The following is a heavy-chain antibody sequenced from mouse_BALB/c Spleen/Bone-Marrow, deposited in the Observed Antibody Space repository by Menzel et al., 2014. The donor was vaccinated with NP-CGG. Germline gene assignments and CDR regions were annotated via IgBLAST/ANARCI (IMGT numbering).Heavy chain of an antibody. CDR3: SRSFINTAYYAMDY. CDR2: IYPGRGIT. CDR1: GYTFTSYW. J-gene: IGHJ4*01. V-gene: IGHV1-55*01. D-gene: IGHD1-2*01. Sequence: VQLQQSGAELVKPGASVKMSCKASGYTFTSYWINWVKQRPGQGLEWIGDIYPGRGITNYNEKFKSKATLTLDTSSSTAYMQLRSLTSEDSAVYYCSRSFINTAYYAMDYWGQGTSVTVSS.